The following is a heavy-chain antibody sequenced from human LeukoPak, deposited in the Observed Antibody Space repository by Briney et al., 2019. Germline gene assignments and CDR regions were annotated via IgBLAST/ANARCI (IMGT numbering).Heavy chain of an antibody. CDR2: INHSGST. D-gene: IGHD3-3*01. Sequence: SETLSLTCAVYGGSFSGYYWSWIRQPPGKGLEWIGEINHSGSTNYNPSLKSRVTISVDTSKNQFSLKLSSVTAADTAVYYCARATYYDFWSGYFPAPDYYYYYMDVWGKGTTVTVSS. J-gene: IGHJ6*03. CDR3: ARATYYDFWSGYFPAPDYYYYYMDV. V-gene: IGHV4-34*01. CDR1: GGSFSGYY.